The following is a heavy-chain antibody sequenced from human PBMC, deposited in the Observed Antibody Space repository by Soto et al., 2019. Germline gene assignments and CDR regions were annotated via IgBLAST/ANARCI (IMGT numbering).Heavy chain of an antibody. D-gene: IGHD4-17*01. Sequence: QLQLQESGSGLVKPSQTLSLTCAVSGGSISSGGYSWSWIRQPPGKGLEWIRYIYQSGSTYYNPSHKSRVTLPVDTPTNQFCRKLSSVTAADTAVYYCARSLTTVTTLDYWGQGTLVTVSS. J-gene: IGHJ4*02. V-gene: IGHV4-30-2*01. CDR1: GGSISSGGYS. CDR2: IYQSGST. CDR3: ARSLTTVTTLDY.